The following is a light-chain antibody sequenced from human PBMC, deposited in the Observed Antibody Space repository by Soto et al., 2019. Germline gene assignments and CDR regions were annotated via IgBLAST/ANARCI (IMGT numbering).Light chain of an antibody. J-gene: IGLJ3*02. Sequence: QSALTQPASVSGSPGQSITISCTATSSDVGGYDYVSWYQQHPGQAPKLMIYEVSNRPSGVSNRFSGSKSGNTASLTISGLQTEDEADDYCSSYTISNTVVFGGGTKLTVL. CDR1: SSDVGGYDY. CDR2: EVS. V-gene: IGLV2-14*01. CDR3: SSYTISNTVV.